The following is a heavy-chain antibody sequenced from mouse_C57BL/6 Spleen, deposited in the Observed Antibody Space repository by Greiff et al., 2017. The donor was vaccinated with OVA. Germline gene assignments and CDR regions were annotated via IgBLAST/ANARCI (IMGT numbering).Heavy chain of an antibody. V-gene: IGHV1-55*01. CDR2: IYPGSGST. CDR1: GYTFTSYW. CDR3: ARRRDSNPDYYAMDY. D-gene: IGHD2-5*01. Sequence: QVHVKQPGAELVKPGASVKMSCKASGYTFTSYWITWVKQRPGQGLEWIGDIYPGSGSTNYNEKFKSKATLTVDTSSSTAYMQLSSLTSEDSAVYYCARRRDSNPDYYAMDYWGQGTSVTVSS. J-gene: IGHJ4*01.